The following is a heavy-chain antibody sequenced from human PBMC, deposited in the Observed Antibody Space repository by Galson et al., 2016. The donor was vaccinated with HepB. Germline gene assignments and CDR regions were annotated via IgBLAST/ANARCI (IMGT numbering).Heavy chain of an antibody. Sequence: SLRLSCAASGFTLSGLAVHWVRQASGKRLEWVGRMKSKTGNYATAYGAPVKGRFTISRDDAKNTAYLQMNSLKSEDTAVYYCGELPDVFEYRTTWGDFNYWGPGTLVTVSS. CDR1: GFTLSGLA. V-gene: IGHV3-73*01. J-gene: IGHJ4*02. CDR3: GELPDVFEYRTTWGDFNY. D-gene: IGHD2/OR15-2a*01. CDR2: MKSKTGNYAT.